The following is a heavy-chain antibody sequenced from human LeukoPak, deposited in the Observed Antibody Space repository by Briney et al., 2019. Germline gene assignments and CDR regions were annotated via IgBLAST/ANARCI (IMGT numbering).Heavy chain of an antibody. CDR1: GGSISSYH. CDR2: IYYSGST. Sequence: PSETLSLTCTVSGGSISSYHWSWIRQPPGKGLEWIGYIYYSGSTNYNPSLKSRVTISVDTSKNQFSLKLSSVTAADTAVYYCAREDKGTMVRGALNYWGQGTLVTVSS. CDR3: AREDKGTMVRGALNY. J-gene: IGHJ4*02. V-gene: IGHV4-59*01. D-gene: IGHD3-10*01.